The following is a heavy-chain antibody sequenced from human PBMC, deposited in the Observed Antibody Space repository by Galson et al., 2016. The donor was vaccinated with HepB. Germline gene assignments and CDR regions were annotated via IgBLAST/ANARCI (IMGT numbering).Heavy chain of an antibody. D-gene: IGHD2-2*01. CDR1: GFIFNSYW. V-gene: IGHV5-51*01. CDR3: ARLPFCSSTRCPLEI. Sequence: QSGAEVKKPGESLKISCQTSGFIFNSYWIAWVRQLPGEGLEWMGLIYGGDSDSRYSPSFKGQVTFSVDRATKTAFLNLSSLKASDSGIYFCARLPFCSSTRCPLEIWGQGTVVTVSS. CDR2: IYGGDSDS. J-gene: IGHJ4*02.